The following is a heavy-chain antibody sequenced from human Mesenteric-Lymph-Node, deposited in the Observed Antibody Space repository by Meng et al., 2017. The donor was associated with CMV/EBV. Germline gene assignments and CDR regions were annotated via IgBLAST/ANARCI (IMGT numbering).Heavy chain of an antibody. V-gene: IGHV1-2*02. J-gene: IGHJ6*02. D-gene: IGHD1-1*01. CDR2: INPNSGGT. Sequence: ASVKVSCKASGYTFTGYYMHWVRQAPGQGLEWMGWINPNSGGTNYAQKFQGRVTMTRDTSISTAYMELSGLTSDDTAVYYCARDPANSWEKYGMDVWGQGTTVTVSS. CDR1: GYTFTGYY. CDR3: ARDPANSWEKYGMDV.